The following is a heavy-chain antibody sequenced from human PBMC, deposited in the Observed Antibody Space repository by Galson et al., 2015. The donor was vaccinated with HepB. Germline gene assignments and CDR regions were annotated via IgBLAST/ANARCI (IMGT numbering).Heavy chain of an antibody. Sequence: SLRLSCAASGFSFSSYSMNWVRQAPGKGLEWVSCITSSGSTTYYADSVKGRFTISRDNAKNSLSLQMNSLRDEDTAVYYCASLYGSGNWYKYYTMDVWGQGTTVTVSS. V-gene: IGHV3-48*02. D-gene: IGHD3-10*01. CDR2: ITSSGSTT. CDR3: ASLYGSGNWYKYYTMDV. J-gene: IGHJ6*02. CDR1: GFSFSSYS.